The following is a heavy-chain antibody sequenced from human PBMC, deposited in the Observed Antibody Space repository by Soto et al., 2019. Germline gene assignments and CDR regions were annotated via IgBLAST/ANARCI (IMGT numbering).Heavy chain of an antibody. CDR1: GFTFSSYG. J-gene: IGHJ4*02. V-gene: IGHV3-30*18. CDR2: ISYDGSNK. D-gene: IGHD3-10*01. Sequence: GGSLRLSCAASGFTFSSYGMHWVRQAPGKGLEWVAVISYDGSNKYYADSVKGRFTISRDNSKNTLYLQMNSLRAEDTAVYYCAKGSTIWFGELYEATVEYWGQGTLVTVSS. CDR3: AKGSTIWFGELYEATVEY.